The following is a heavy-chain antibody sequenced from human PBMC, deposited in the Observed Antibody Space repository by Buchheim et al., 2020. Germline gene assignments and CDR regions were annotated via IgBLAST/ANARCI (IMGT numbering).Heavy chain of an antibody. V-gene: IGHV3-74*02. J-gene: IGHJ4*02. D-gene: IGHD3-3*01. CDR3: ARGDYDFGSGLHSCDY. Sequence: EVQLVESGGGLVQPGGSLRLSCAASGFTFSSYWMHWVRQAPGKGLVWVSRINSDGSSTSYADSVKGRFTISRDNAKNTQYLQRNCLRAEDTAVYYCARGDYDFGSGLHSCDYWGQGTL. CDR1: GFTFSSYW. CDR2: INSDGSST.